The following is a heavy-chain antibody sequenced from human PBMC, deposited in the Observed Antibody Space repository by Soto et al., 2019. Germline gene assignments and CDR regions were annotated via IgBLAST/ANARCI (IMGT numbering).Heavy chain of an antibody. CDR1: GYTFTDHY. D-gene: IGHD6-6*01. V-gene: IGHV1-2*02. J-gene: IGHJ5*01. CDR2: INPNSGFT. CDR3: ARRTSRCLDS. Sequence: QVQVVQSGPEVRKPGASVRVFCKTSGYTFTDHYLYWVRQAAGQGLEWLGWINPNSGFTKYAQSLQGRVTITRDTSLTTAYLDVTSLRSDDTAVYYCARRTSRCLDSWGQGTLVTVA.